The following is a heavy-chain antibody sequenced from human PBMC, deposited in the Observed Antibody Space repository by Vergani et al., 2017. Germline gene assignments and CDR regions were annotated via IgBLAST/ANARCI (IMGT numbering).Heavy chain of an antibody. Sequence: QVQMQESGPGLVKTSETLSLTCSASGAPISYWCWSWLRQPAGKGLEWIGRLCPSGSTNYKPSLKSRVTMSIDTSKNQLSLKLTSVTAADTAXYYCATGAGPFDIWGQGTLVTVSS. CDR2: LCPSGST. D-gene: IGHD7-27*01. CDR1: GAPISYWC. CDR3: ATGAGPFDI. V-gene: IGHV4-4*07. J-gene: IGHJ4*02.